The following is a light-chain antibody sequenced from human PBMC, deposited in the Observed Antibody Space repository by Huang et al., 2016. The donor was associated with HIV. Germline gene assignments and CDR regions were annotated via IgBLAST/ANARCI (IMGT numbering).Light chain of an antibody. CDR2: GAS. CDR1: QSVGSK. Sequence: DTVMPQTPATLSVSPGARATLSCRASQSVGSKIAWFQQKPGQAPGLLIHGASNRDTGIPARFSGSGSGTEFTLTISRLQSEDFAVYYCQQYNNWPYTFGQGTKLEIK. J-gene: IGKJ2*01. CDR3: QQYNNWPYT. V-gene: IGKV3-15*01.